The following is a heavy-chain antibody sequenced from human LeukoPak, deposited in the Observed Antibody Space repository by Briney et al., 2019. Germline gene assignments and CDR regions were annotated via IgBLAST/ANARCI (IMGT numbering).Heavy chain of an antibody. D-gene: IGHD3-22*01. J-gene: IGHJ3*02. CDR2: MNPNSGNT. CDR3: AREYYYDSSGSDAFDI. Sequence: ASLKVSCKASGYTFTGPYIHWMRQATGQGLEWMGWMNPNSGNTGYAQKFQGRVTMTRNTSISTAYMELSSLRSEDTAVYYCAREYYYDSSGSDAFDIWGQGTMVTVSS. CDR1: GYTFTGPY. V-gene: IGHV1-8*02.